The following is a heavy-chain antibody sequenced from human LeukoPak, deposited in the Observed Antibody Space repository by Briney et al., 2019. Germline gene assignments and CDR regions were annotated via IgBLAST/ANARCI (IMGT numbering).Heavy chain of an antibody. V-gene: IGHV3-66*01. J-gene: IGHJ4*02. CDR2: IYSGGSR. CDR3: ARETAAGTGKYYFDY. Sequence: GGSLRLSCAASGFTVSSNYMSWVRQAPGKGLEWVSLIYSGGSRYYADSVKGRFTISRDNSKTTLYLQMNSLRVEDTAVYYCARETAAGTGKYYFDYWGQGTLVTVSS. D-gene: IGHD6-13*01. CDR1: GFTVSSNY.